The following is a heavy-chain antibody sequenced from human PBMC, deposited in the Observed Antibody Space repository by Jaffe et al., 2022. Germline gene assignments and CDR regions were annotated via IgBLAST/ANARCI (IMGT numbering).Heavy chain of an antibody. V-gene: IGHV3-15*01. J-gene: IGHJ3*02. CDR2: IKSKTDGGTT. CDR3: TTDRRMTTVTSLGGPTRLNAFDI. CDR1: GFTFSNAW. D-gene: IGHD4-4*01. Sequence: EVQLVESGGGLVKPGGSLRLSCAASGFTFSNAWMSWVRQAPGKGLEWVGRIKSKTDGGTTDYAAPVKGRFTISRDDSKNTLYLQMNSLKTEDTAVYYCTTDRRMTTVTSLGGPTRLNAFDIWGQGTMVTVSS.